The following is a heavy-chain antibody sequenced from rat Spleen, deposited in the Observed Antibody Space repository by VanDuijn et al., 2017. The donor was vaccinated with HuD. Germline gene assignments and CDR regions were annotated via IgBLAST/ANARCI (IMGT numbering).Heavy chain of an antibody. V-gene: IGHV5-31*01. CDR1: GFTFNNYW. CDR2: ITNTGGST. Sequence: EVQLVESGGGLMQPGGSLMLSCVASGFTFNNYWMTWIRQAPGKGLEWIASITNTGGSTYYLDSVQGRFTVSRDNAKSTLYLQMNSLRSDDTATYYCARKYTTDYYWYFGFWGPGTMVTVSS. D-gene: IGHD1-6*01. CDR3: ARKYTTDYYWYFGF. J-gene: IGHJ1*01.